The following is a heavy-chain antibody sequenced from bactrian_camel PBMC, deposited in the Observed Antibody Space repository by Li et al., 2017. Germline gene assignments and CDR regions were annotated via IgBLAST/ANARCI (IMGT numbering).Heavy chain of an antibody. CDR3: AAGPWYTDEYNY. CDR2: INSRGSST. D-gene: IGHD6*01. CDR1: GFTFSDYY. V-gene: IGHV3-2*01. J-gene: IGHJ4*01. Sequence: VQLVESGGGLVQPGGSLRLSCAASGFTFSDYYISWVRQAPGRGLEWVSSINSRGSSTYYSDSVKGRFTISRDNAKNTVYLQMSSLTSEDTALYYCAAGPWYTDEYNYWGQGTQVTVS.